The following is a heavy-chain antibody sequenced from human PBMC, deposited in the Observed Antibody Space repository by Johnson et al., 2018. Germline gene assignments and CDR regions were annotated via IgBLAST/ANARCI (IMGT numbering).Heavy chain of an antibody. D-gene: IGHD6-19*01. CDR1: GFIFSYAW. J-gene: IGHJ1*01. Sequence: QLVESGGGLVKPGGSLRLSCPGSGFIFSYAWFNWVRQAPGTGMERVGRIMSKSSGGGTDYAVSVKGRFTISRDDSKNMVYLQMESLKVEDTGLYYCTTDLSVAGSVVGFQHWGRGTLVTVSS. V-gene: IGHV3-15*07. CDR3: TTDLSVAGSVVGFQH. CDR2: IMSKSSGGGT.